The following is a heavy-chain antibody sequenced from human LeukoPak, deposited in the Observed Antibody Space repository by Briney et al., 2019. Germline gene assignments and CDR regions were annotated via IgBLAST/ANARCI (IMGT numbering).Heavy chain of an antibody. CDR1: GFTFSSYY. CDR2: ISISSSTI. CDR3: ARGPPLFDP. Sequence: GGSLRLSCAASGFTFSSYYMNWIRQAPGKGLEWVSYISISSSTIYYADSVKGRFTISRDNAKNSLYLQVNSLRAEDTAIYYCARGPPLFDPWGQGTLVTVSS. V-gene: IGHV3-48*01. J-gene: IGHJ5*02.